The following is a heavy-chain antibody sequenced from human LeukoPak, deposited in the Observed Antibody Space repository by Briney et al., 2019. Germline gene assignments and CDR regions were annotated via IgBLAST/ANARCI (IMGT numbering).Heavy chain of an antibody. CDR1: GFTFSSYA. CDR2: ISGSGGST. Sequence: PGGSLRLSCAASGFTFSSYAMSWVRQAPGKGLEWVSAISGSGGSTYYADSVKGRFTISRDNSKNTLYLQMNSPRAEDTAVYYCARDHNYAFDNWGQGTLVSVAS. CDR3: ARDHNYAFDN. D-gene: IGHD1-1*01. J-gene: IGHJ4*02. V-gene: IGHV3-23*01.